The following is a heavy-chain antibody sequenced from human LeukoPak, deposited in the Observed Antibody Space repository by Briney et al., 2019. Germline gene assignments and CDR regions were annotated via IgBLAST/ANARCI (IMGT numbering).Heavy chain of an antibody. CDR3: MSGYGWFDP. Sequence: GGSLRLSCAASGFTFSGSAMHWVRQASGKGLEWVGRIRSKANSYATAYAASVKGRFTISRDDSKNTAYLQMNSLKTEDTAVYYCMSGYGWFDPWGQGTLVTVSS. V-gene: IGHV3-73*01. CDR1: GFTFSGSA. J-gene: IGHJ5*02. CDR2: IRSKANSYAT. D-gene: IGHD5-12*01.